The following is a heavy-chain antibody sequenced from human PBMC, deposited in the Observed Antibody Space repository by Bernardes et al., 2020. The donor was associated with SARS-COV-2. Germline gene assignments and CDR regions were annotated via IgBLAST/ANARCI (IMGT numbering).Heavy chain of an antibody. V-gene: IGHV4-59*01. CDR1: GGSINDYY. Sequence: LSLTCTVSGGSINDYYWSWIRQSPGKGLEWIGYIYYSGNTNYNPSLKSRVTISVDRSKNQFSLKLNSVTAADTAVYYCARDPSGSYLNYFDLWGQGTLVTVST. CDR2: IYYSGNT. CDR3: ARDPSGSYLNYFDL. D-gene: IGHD1-26*01. J-gene: IGHJ4*02.